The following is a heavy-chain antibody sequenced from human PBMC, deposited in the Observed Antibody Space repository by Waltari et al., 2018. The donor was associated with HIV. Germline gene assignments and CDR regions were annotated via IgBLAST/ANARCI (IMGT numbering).Heavy chain of an antibody. CDR3: ARALRYSDWSQNSYGLDV. CDR2: INHRGRS. J-gene: IGHJ6*02. D-gene: IGHD3-9*01. CDR1: GGSFSDYY. Sequence: QLQLQQWGARLVKASETLSLTCAVNGGSFSDYYSPWGRLPAGKGLEWIGQINHRGRSNYNPSLEGRLSMSVDTSKNQVSLTLNSVTAADTGVYYCARALRYSDWSQNSYGLDVWGQGIPVTVSS. V-gene: IGHV4-34*01.